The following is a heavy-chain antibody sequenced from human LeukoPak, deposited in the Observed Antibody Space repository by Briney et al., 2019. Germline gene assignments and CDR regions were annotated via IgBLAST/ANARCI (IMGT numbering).Heavy chain of an antibody. CDR2: IRYDGNNK. CDR1: GFTFSSYG. J-gene: IGHJ4*02. Sequence: GGSLRLSCAASGFTFSSYGMHWVRQAPGKGLEWVAFIRYDGNNKYYEDSVKGRFTISRDNSKNTLYLQMNSLRAEDTAVYYCAKDPRRYSRTGGYFDYWGQGTLVTVSS. D-gene: IGHD6-13*01. CDR3: AKDPRRYSRTGGYFDY. V-gene: IGHV3-30*02.